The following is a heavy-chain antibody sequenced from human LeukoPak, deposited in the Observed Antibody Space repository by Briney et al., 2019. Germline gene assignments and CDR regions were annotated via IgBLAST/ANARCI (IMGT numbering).Heavy chain of an antibody. CDR1: GGSVRSYY. V-gene: IGHV4-4*07. Sequence: SETLSLTCTVSGGSVRSYYWSWIRQPAGKGLEWIGQTYTSGTSNYNPSLKSRLTMSVDTSKNQVSLKLSSVTAADTAVYYCARDTHISLIVVGDAFEIWGQGTMVTVSS. CDR2: TYTSGTS. J-gene: IGHJ3*02. CDR3: ARDTHISLIVVGDAFEI. D-gene: IGHD3-22*01.